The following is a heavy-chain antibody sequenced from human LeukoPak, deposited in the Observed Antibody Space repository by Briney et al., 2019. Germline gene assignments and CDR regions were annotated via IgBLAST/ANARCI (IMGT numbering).Heavy chain of an antibody. CDR1: GGSISSSSYY. V-gene: IGHV4-61*01. Sequence: SETLSLTCTVSGGSISSSSYYWSWIRQPPGKGLEWIGYIYYSGSTNYNPSLKSRVTISVDTSKNQFSLKLSSVTAADTAVYYCARVSSSWSVAFDYWGQGTLVTVSS. J-gene: IGHJ4*02. CDR3: ARVSSSWSVAFDY. D-gene: IGHD6-13*01. CDR2: IYYSGST.